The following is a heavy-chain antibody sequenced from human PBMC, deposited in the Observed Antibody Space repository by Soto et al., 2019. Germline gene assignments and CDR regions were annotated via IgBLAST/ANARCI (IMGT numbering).Heavy chain of an antibody. CDR3: ARATYYYDSTGPKIGYFDY. D-gene: IGHD3-22*01. Sequence: GGSLRLSCAASGLTFSSYAMHWVRQAPGKGLEWVAVISYDASNKYYADSVKGRFTISRDNSKNTLFLQMNSLRAEDTAVYFCARATYYYDSTGPKIGYFDYWGQGTLVTAPQ. CDR1: GLTFSSYA. J-gene: IGHJ4*02. V-gene: IGHV3-30-3*01. CDR2: ISYDASNK.